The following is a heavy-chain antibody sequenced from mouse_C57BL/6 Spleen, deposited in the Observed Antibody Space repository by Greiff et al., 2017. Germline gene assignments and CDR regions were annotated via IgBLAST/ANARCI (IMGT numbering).Heavy chain of an antibody. CDR3: VRLGYYGNYVGDYYAMDY. CDR1: GFSFNTYA. J-gene: IGHJ4*01. D-gene: IGHD2-1*01. Sequence: EVQLVESGGGLVQPKGSLKLSCAASGFSFNTYAMNWVRQAPGKGLEWVARIRSKSNNYATSYADSVKDRFTISRDDSESMLYLQMNNLKPEDTAMYYYVRLGYYGNYVGDYYAMDYWGQGTSVTVSS. V-gene: IGHV10-1*01. CDR2: IRSKSNNYAT.